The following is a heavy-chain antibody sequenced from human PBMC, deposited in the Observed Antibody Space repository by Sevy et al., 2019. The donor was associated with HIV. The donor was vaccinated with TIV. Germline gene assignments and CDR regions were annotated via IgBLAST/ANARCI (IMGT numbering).Heavy chain of an antibody. V-gene: IGHV3-9*01. CDR1: GFTFDDFA. D-gene: IGHD6-13*01. CDR3: AKDRAASGPGWYFDL. CDR2: INWNSGRT. Sequence: GGSLRLSCAASGFTFDDFAMHWVRQSPGKGLEWVSGINWNSGRTDYADSVKDRFTISRHNTKDSLYLQMHSLRHEDTAFYYCAKDRAASGPGWYFDLWGRGTLVTVSS. J-gene: IGHJ2*01.